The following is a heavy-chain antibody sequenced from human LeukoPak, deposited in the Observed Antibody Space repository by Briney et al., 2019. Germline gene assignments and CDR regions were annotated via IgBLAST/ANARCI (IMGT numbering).Heavy chain of an antibody. V-gene: IGHV1-69*06. CDR1: GYTFTVYY. CDR3: ARAVVVITNDAFDI. D-gene: IGHD3-22*01. J-gene: IGHJ3*02. CDR2: IIPIFGTA. Sequence: GASVKVSFKASGYTFTVYYMHWVRQAPGQGLEWMGGIIPIFGTANYAQKFQGRVTITADKSTSTAYMELSSLRSEDTAVYYCARAVVVITNDAFDIWGQGTMVTVSS.